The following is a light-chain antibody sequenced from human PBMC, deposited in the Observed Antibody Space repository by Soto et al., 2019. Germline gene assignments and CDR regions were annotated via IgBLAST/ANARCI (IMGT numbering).Light chain of an antibody. CDR1: QSVTTF. Sequence: EFVLTQSPGTLSLSPGDRATLSCRASQSVTTFLAWYQQKPGQAPRLLIYDASDRAPGIPARFSGSGSATDFTLTINNLEPEDFAVYYCQQRSNWPPSITFGQGTRLEIK. V-gene: IGKV3-11*01. CDR2: DAS. J-gene: IGKJ5*01. CDR3: QQRSNWPPSIT.